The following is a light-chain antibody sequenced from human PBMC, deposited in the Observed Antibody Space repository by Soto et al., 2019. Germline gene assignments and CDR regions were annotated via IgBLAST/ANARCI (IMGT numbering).Light chain of an antibody. CDR3: SSYSSSSTVV. V-gene: IGLV2-14*01. Sequence: QPVLTQPASVSGSPGQSITISCTGTSSDVGGYNYVSWYQQFPGKVPKLMIYDVSRPSGVSDRFSGSKSGNTASLIISGLQAEDEADYFCSSYSSSSTVVFGGGTQLTVL. CDR1: SSDVGGYNY. J-gene: IGLJ2*01. CDR2: DVS.